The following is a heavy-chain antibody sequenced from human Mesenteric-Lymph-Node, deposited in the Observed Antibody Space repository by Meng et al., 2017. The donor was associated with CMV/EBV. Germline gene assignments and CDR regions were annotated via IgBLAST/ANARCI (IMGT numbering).Heavy chain of an antibody. CDR1: GGSFSGYY. J-gene: IGHJ6*02. CDR2: INHSGST. V-gene: IGHV4-34*01. CDR3: ARGVGYYYYGMDV. Sequence: GSLRLSCAVYGGSFSGYYWSWIRQPPGKGLGWIGEINHSGSTNYNPSLKRRVTISVDTSKNQFSLKLSSVTAADTAVYYCARGVGYYYYGMDVWGQGTTVTVSS.